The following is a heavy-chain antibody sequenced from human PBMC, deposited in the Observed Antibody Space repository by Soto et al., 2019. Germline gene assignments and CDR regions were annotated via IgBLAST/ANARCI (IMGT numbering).Heavy chain of an antibody. V-gene: IGHV6-1*01. Sequence: SQTLSLTCAISGDSVSSNSAAWNWIRQSPSRGLEWLGRTYYRSKWYNDYAVSVKSRITINPDTSKNQFSLQLNSVTPEDTAVYYCARSSEDIVLMVYAILVAFDIWGQGTMVTVSS. CDR3: ARSSEDIVLMVYAILVAFDI. CDR1: GDSVSSNSAA. J-gene: IGHJ3*02. CDR2: TYYRSKWYN. D-gene: IGHD2-8*01.